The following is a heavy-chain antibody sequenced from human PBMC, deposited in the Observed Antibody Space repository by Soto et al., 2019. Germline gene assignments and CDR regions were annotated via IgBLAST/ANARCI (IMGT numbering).Heavy chain of an antibody. Sequence: QVQLQESGPGLVKPSQTLSLTCTVSGGSISSGGYYWNWIRQHPWKGLAWIGYIFYSGTTYYNPSLKGRVTISVDTSKNQFFLKLSSVTAADTAVYYCARSVDPWGQGTLVTVSS. CDR3: ARSVDP. CDR1: GGSISSGGYY. CDR2: IFYSGTT. V-gene: IGHV4-31*03. J-gene: IGHJ5*02.